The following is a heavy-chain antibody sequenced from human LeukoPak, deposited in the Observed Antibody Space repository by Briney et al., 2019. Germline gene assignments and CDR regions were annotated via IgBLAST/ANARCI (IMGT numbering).Heavy chain of an antibody. Sequence: ASVKVSCKASGYSFTNYAMNWVRQAPGQGLEWMGWIHPSTGNPTYAQGFTGRFVFSLDTSVSTAYLQISSLKAEDTAVYYCARDLRPYYGSGSYYNVFDYWGQGTLVTVSS. CDR3: ARDLRPYYGSGSYYNVFDY. J-gene: IGHJ4*02. CDR2: IHPSTGNP. CDR1: GYSFTNYA. D-gene: IGHD3-10*01. V-gene: IGHV7-4-1*02.